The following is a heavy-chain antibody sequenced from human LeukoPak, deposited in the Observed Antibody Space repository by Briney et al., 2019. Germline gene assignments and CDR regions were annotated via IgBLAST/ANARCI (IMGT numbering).Heavy chain of an antibody. Sequence: SETLSLTCAVYGGSFSGYYWSWIRQPPGKGLEWIGEINHSGSTNYNPSLKSRVTISVDASKNQFSLKLSSVTAADTAVYYCARLRYCTNGVCPWGQGTLVTVSS. CDR3: ARLRYCTNGVCP. CDR2: INHSGST. V-gene: IGHV4-34*01. CDR1: GGSFSGYY. D-gene: IGHD2-8*01. J-gene: IGHJ5*02.